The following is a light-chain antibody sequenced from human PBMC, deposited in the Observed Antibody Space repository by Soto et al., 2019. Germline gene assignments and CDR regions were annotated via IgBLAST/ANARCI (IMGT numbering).Light chain of an antibody. V-gene: IGKV3-20*01. J-gene: IGKJ4*01. CDR1: ESVSDNY. CDR2: GAS. CDR3: QQYGSSPLT. Sequence: EIVLTQSPGTLSLSPGERATLSCRASESVSDNYLAWYQQRSGQAPRLVIYGASSRASAVPNRFGGSVAGAVFTLTISRLEPEDFGVYYCQQYGSSPLTFGGGTKVEIK.